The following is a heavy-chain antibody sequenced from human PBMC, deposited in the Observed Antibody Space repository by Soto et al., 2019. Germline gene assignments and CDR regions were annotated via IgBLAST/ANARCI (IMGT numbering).Heavy chain of an antibody. J-gene: IGHJ5*02. CDR2: IYYSGST. Sequence: SETLSLTCTVSGGSISSSSYYWGWIRQPPGKGLEWIGSIYYSGSTYYNPSLKSRVTISVDTSKNQFSLKLSSVTAADTAVYYCARGEYQLLHEDRDNWLDPCGQGTLVTVYS. V-gene: IGHV4-39*01. CDR3: ARGEYQLLHEDRDNWLDP. D-gene: IGHD2-2*01. CDR1: GGSISSSSYY.